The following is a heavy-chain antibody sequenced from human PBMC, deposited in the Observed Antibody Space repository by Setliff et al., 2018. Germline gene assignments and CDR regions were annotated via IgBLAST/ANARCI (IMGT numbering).Heavy chain of an antibody. V-gene: IGHV4-59*01. CDR1: GGSISYFY. D-gene: IGHD3-22*01. J-gene: IGHJ5*02. Sequence: KPSETLSLTCTVSGGSISYFYWSWIRQPPGKGLEWIGYIYDNDFANYNPSLRSRVSISVDTSKNQFSLKLTSVTAADTAVYYCARGDDFHDGSGYYNPWGQGTLVTVSS. CDR3: ARGDDFHDGSGYYNP. CDR2: IYDNDFA.